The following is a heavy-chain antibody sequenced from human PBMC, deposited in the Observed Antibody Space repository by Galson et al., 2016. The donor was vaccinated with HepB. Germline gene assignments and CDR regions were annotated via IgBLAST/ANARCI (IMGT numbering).Heavy chain of an antibody. J-gene: IGHJ4*02. Sequence: SVKVSCKASEYTFISYHMHWVRQARGQGLEWMGIINPSGGSTSYAQKFQGRVTMTRDTSTSTVYMELSSLRSEDTAVYYCARIVVGGKAEIDYWGQGTLVTVSS. CDR1: EYTFISYH. V-gene: IGHV1-46*01. CDR3: ARIVVGGKAEIDY. D-gene: IGHD4-23*01. CDR2: INPSGGST.